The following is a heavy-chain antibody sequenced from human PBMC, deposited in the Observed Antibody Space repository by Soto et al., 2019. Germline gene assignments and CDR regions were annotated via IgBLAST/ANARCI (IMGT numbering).Heavy chain of an antibody. CDR2: IYYSGST. CDR1: GGSVSSGSYY. V-gene: IGHV4-61*01. CDR3: ARDLVLRMGYCSSTSCYPYYYYGMDV. Sequence: PSETLSLTCTVSGGSVSSGSYYWSWIRQPPGKGLEWIGYIYYSGSTNYNPSLKSRVTISVDTSKNQFSLKLSSVTAADTAVYYCARDLVLRMGYCSSTSCYPYYYYGMDVWGQGTTVTVPS. D-gene: IGHD2-2*01. J-gene: IGHJ6*02.